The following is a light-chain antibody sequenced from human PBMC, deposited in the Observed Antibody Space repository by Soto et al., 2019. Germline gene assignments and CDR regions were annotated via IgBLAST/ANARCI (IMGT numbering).Light chain of an antibody. CDR3: QHYNSYSEA. CDR2: KAS. V-gene: IGKV1-5*03. CDR1: QSISNS. J-gene: IGKJ1*01. Sequence: DIQMTQSPSTLSASVGDRVTITCRASQSISNSLAWYQQKPGKAPKLLIYKASVLESGVPSRFSGSGSGTEFTLTISSLQPDDFATYYCQHYNSYSEAFGQGTKVDI.